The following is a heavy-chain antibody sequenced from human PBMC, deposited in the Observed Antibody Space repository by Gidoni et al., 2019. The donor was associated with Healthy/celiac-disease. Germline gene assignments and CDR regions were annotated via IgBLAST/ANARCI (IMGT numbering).Heavy chain of an antibody. Sequence: EVQLVESGGGLVKPGGSLRLSCAASGFTFSNAWMSWVRQAPGKGLEWVGRIKSKTDGGTTDYAAPVKGRFTISRDDSKNTLYLQMNSLKTEDTAVYYCTTDPVAVVYYYGMDVWGQGTTVTVSS. CDR2: IKSKTDGGTT. J-gene: IGHJ6*02. D-gene: IGHD6-19*01. V-gene: IGHV3-15*01. CDR3: TTDPVAVVYYYGMDV. CDR1: GFTFSNAW.